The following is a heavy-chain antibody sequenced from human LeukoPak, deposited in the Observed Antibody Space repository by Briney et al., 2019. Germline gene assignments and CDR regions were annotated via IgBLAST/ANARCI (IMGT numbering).Heavy chain of an antibody. V-gene: IGHV4-61*01. Sequence: PSETLSLTCTVSGGSVSSGSYYWSWIRQPPGKGLEWIGYIYYSGSTNYNPSLKSRVTISVDTSKNQFSLKLSSVTAADTAVYYCARMYYYGSGSYYTVIDYWGQGTLVTVSS. CDR2: IYYSGST. CDR1: GGSVSSGSYY. D-gene: IGHD3-10*01. J-gene: IGHJ4*02. CDR3: ARMYYYGSGSYYTVIDY.